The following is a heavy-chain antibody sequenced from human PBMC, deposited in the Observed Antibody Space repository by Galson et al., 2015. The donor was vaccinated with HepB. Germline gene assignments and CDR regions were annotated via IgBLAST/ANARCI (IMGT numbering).Heavy chain of an antibody. CDR3: ATRPGAMAPD. D-gene: IGHD1-26*01. J-gene: IGHJ4*02. V-gene: IGHV3-30*03. CDR1: GFTFSSYG. Sequence: SLRLSCAASGFTFSSYGMHWVRQAPGKGLEWVAVISYDGSNKYYADSVKGRFTISRDNSKNTLYLQMNSLRAEDTAVYYCATRPGAMAPDWGQGTLVTVSS. CDR2: ISYDGSNK.